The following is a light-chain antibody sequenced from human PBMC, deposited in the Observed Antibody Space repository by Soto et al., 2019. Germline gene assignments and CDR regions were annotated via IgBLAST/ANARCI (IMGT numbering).Light chain of an antibody. CDR2: ANS. CDR3: QSYDRSLSGDV. CDR1: SANIGAGYD. J-gene: IGLJ1*01. V-gene: IGLV1-40*01. Sequence: QSVLTQPPSVSGAPGQRVTISCTGSSANIGAGYDVHWYQQLPGTAPKLLIYANSKRPSGVPDRFSGSNSGTSASLAITGLQAEDEADYYCQSYDRSLSGDVFGTGTKVTVL.